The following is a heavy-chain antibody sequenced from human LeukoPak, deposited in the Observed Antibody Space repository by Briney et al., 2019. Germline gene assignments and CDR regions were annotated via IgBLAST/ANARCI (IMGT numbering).Heavy chain of an antibody. D-gene: IGHD3-22*01. Sequence: GGSLRLSCAASGFTFSSYAMSWVRQAPGKGLEWVSAISGSGGSTYYADSVKGRFTISRDNSKNMLYLQMNSLRAEDTAVYHCAKEPRSGVVVITTCFDYWGQGTLVTVSS. V-gene: IGHV3-23*01. CDR2: ISGSGGST. CDR1: GFTFSSYA. CDR3: AKEPRSGVVVITTCFDY. J-gene: IGHJ4*02.